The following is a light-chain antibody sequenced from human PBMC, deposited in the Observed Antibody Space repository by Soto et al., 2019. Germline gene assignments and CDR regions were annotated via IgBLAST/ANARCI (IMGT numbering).Light chain of an antibody. Sequence: EIVMTQSPGTLSVSTEEGATLSCRASQSVDRNLAWYQQKPGQAPRLLIYGASTRPTGIPDRFSGSGSGTEFSLTISSLQSADFAVYYCQQYDSWPLTFGGGTKVEIK. CDR2: GAS. V-gene: IGKV3D-15*01. CDR3: QQYDSWPLT. CDR1: QSVDRN. J-gene: IGKJ4*01.